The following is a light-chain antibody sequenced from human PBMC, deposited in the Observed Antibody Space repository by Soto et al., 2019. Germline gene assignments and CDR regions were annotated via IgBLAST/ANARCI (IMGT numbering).Light chain of an antibody. V-gene: IGKV1-5*03. CDR2: KAS. CDR1: QSINTW. CDR3: QQYDSYPFT. Sequence: DIQMTQSPSTLSASVGDRVTITCRASQSINTWLAWYQQKPGKAPKLLISKASNLKSGVPSRFSGTGSGTDFTLTISSLQPDDFAGYYCQQYDSYPFTFGGGTKVEI. J-gene: IGKJ4*01.